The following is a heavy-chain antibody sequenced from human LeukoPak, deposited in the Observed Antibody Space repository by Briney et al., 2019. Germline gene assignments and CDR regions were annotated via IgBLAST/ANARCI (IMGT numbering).Heavy chain of an antibody. CDR2: IIPILGIA. D-gene: IGHD4-17*01. V-gene: IGHV1-69*04. CDR1: GGTFSSYA. J-gene: IGHJ4*02. Sequence: SVKVSCKASGGTFSSYAISWVRQAPGQGLEWMGRIIPILGIANYAQKFQGRVTITADKSTSTAYMELSSLRSEGTAVYYCARSQVGDYYFDYWGQGTLVTVSS. CDR3: ARSQVGDYYFDY.